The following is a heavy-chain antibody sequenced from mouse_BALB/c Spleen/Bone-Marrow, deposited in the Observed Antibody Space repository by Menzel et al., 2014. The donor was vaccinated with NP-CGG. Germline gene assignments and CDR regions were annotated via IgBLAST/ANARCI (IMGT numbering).Heavy chain of an antibody. Sequence: VQLQLSGAELAKPGASVKMSCKASGYTFTSYWMHWVKQRPGQGLEWIGYINPSTGYTEYNQKFKDKATLTADKSSSTAYMQLSSLTSEDSAVYYCARGGFAGAWFAYWGQGTLVTVSA. CDR3: ARGGFAGAWFAY. J-gene: IGHJ3*01. CDR1: GYTFTSYW. V-gene: IGHV1-7*01. D-gene: IGHD1-1*02. CDR2: INPSTGYT.